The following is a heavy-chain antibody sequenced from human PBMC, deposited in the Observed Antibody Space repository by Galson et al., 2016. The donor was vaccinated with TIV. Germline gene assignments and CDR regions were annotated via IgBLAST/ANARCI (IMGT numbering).Heavy chain of an antibody. CDR2: INYGGSPK. J-gene: IGHJ6*02. CDR1: GFTLSDYY. Sequence: SLRLSCAASGFTLSDYYMTWIRQAPGQGLQWLSYINYGGSPKYDADSMKGRLTISRDIAKNSLYLDMSSLTADDTAVYYCARYSGRYYALDVWGQGTTVTVSS. V-gene: IGHV3-11*01. CDR3: ARYSGRYYALDV. D-gene: IGHD1-26*01.